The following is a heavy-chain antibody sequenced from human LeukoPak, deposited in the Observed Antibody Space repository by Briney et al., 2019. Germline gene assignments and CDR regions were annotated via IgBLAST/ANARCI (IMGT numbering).Heavy chain of an antibody. CDR3: ARIGVSVSAAGRYTDAFDI. D-gene: IGHD6-13*01. V-gene: IGHV1-18*01. J-gene: IGHJ3*02. CDR2: TSTHNANV. Sequence: ASVKVCCKASGYTFTNYGISWVRQAPGQGLGWMGWTSTHNANVNYAQNFQDRITMTTDTSTTTGYMELRSLRSDDTAVYYCARIGVSVSAAGRYTDAFDIWGQGTMVTVSS. CDR1: GYTFTNYG.